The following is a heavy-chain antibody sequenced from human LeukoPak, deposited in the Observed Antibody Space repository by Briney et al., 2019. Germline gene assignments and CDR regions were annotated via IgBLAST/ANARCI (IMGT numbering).Heavy chain of an antibody. CDR1: GGSFSGYS. Sequence: PSETLSLTCAVYGGSFSGYSWNWIRQPPGKGLEGIGYIYYSGSTNYNPSLKSRVTISVDTSKNQFSLKLSSVTAADTAVYYCASTTPAVAGTAYYFDYWGQGTLVTVSS. CDR3: ASTTPAVAGTAYYFDY. J-gene: IGHJ4*02. V-gene: IGHV4-59*01. CDR2: IYYSGST. D-gene: IGHD6-19*01.